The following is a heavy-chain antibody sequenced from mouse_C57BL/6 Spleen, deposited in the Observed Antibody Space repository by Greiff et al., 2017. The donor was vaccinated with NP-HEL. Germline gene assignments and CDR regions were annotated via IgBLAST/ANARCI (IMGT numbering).Heavy chain of an antibody. V-gene: IGHV1-19*01. CDR3: ARGDLTPWCAY. Sequence: VQLQQSGPVLVKPGASVKMSCKASGYTFTDYYMNWVKQSHGKSLEWIGVINPYNGGTSYNQKFKGKATLTVDKSSSTAYMELNSLTSEDSAVYYCARGDLTPWCAYWGQGTLVTVSA. D-gene: IGHD4-1*01. CDR2: INPYNGGT. CDR1: GYTFTDYY. J-gene: IGHJ3*01.